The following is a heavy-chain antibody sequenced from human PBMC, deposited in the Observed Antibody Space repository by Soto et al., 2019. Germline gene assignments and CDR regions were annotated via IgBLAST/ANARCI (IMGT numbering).Heavy chain of an antibody. Sequence: EVQMVESGGGLVQPGGSLRLSCAGSGFTFSTYNMDWVRQAPGKGLEWISYITNTGETIYYADSVRGRFTISRDNAKNALFLQMTSLRDDDTAVYYCARDGDRGYDMDVWGQGTTVTVSS. CDR2: ITNTGETI. CDR3: ARDGDRGYDMDV. V-gene: IGHV3-48*02. CDR1: GFTFSTYN. J-gene: IGHJ6*02.